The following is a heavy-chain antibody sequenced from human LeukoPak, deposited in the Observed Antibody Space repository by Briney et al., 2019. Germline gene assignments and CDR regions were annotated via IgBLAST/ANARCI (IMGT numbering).Heavy chain of an antibody. Sequence: ASVKVSCKASGYTFTSYGISWVRQAPGHGLEWMGWISAYNGNTNYAQKLQGRVTMTTDTSTSTAYMELRSLRSDDTAVYYCARDSSGWETFDYWGQGTLVTVSS. CDR1: GYTFTSYG. CDR2: ISAYNGNT. J-gene: IGHJ4*02. CDR3: ARDSSGWETFDY. V-gene: IGHV1-18*01. D-gene: IGHD6-19*01.